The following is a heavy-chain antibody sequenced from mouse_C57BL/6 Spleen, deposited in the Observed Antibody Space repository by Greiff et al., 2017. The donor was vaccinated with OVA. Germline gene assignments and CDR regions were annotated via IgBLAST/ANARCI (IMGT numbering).Heavy chain of an antibody. V-gene: IGHV3-6*01. CDR2: ISYDGSN. CDR1: GYSITSGYY. Sequence: EVQLQESGPGLVKPSQSLSLTCSVTGYSITSGYYWNWIRQFPGNKLEWMGYISYDGSNNYNPSLKNRISITRDTSKNQFFLKLNSVTTEDTATYYCARDLITTVVGYFDVWGTGTTVTVSS. CDR3: ARDLITTVVGYFDV. D-gene: IGHD1-1*01. J-gene: IGHJ1*03.